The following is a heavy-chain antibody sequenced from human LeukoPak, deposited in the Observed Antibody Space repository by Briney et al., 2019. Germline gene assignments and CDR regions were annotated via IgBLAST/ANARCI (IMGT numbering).Heavy chain of an antibody. J-gene: IGHJ5*02. V-gene: IGHV3-48*04. CDR1: GFTFSSYS. CDR2: ISSSSSTI. Sequence: GGSLRLSCAASGFTFSSYSMNWVRQAPGKGLEWVSYISSSSSTIYYADSVKGRFTISRDNAKNSLYLQMHSLRAEDTAVYYCARETSTLYSSGWYWFDPWGQGTLVTVSS. D-gene: IGHD6-19*01. CDR3: ARETSTLYSSGWYWFDP.